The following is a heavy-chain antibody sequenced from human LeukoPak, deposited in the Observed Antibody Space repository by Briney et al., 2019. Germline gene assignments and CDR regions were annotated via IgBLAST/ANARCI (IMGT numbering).Heavy chain of an antibody. Sequence: SETLSLTCDFSGDSLSGYYRSWLRQPPGKGLEWIAYRQSNGYTEYYPSLMSRVTISLDTSKRQLSLKLTSVTAADTAVYYCTRGVYGAYFDFWGQGTLVTVSS. CDR1: GDSLSGYY. CDR2: RQSNGYT. CDR3: TRGVYGAYFDF. J-gene: IGHJ4*02. V-gene: IGHV4-59*01. D-gene: IGHD4-17*01.